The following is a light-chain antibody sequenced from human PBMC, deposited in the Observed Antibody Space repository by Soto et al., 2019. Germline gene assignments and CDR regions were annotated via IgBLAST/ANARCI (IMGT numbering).Light chain of an antibody. CDR1: QAVSSTY. CDR3: HQCGNSWWT. Sequence: EVVLTQSPNTLSLSPGESATLSCRASQAVSSTYLVWYQQKPGLAPRLLIYGASSRAPGISDRFSGSGSGTDFPLTISRLEPEDFAVYYCHQCGNSWWTFGEGTKVDIK. J-gene: IGKJ1*01. CDR2: GAS. V-gene: IGKV3-20*01.